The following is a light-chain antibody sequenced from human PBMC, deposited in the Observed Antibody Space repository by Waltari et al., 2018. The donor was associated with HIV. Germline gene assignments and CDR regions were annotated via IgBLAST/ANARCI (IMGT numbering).Light chain of an antibody. J-gene: IGLJ3*02. V-gene: IGLV4-69*01. CDR1: SGHSHYA. CDR2: VNSDGSH. CDR3: QTWGTGVRV. Sequence: QLVVTQSPSASASLGASVKLTCTLSSGHSHYAIAWLQQQPQKAPRYLMKVNSDGSHHRGAGIPDRVSGSSSGAERYRTSSSLQSEDESDYVCQTWGTGVRVVGGGTKLTVL.